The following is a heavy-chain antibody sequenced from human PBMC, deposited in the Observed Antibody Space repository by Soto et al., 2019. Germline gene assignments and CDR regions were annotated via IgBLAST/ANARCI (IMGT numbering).Heavy chain of an antibody. V-gene: IGHV3-11*01. CDR3: ASGTNGACFVY. J-gene: IGHJ4*02. CDR2: ISSRSSTI. Sequence: QVQLVESGGGLVKPGGSLRLSCAASGFTFSDYYMSWIRQAPGKGLEWVSYISSRSSTIFYADSVKGRFTISRDNVKNSLYLQMNSLSAEDTAVYYCASGTNGACFVYWGQGILVTVSS. CDR1: GFTFSDYY. D-gene: IGHD2-8*01.